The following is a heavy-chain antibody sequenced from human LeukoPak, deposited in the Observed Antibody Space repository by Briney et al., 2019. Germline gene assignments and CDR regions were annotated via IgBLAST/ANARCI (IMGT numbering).Heavy chain of an antibody. CDR3: ARDAITMVRGAPGY. D-gene: IGHD3-10*01. CDR1: GYTLTSYG. V-gene: IGHV1-18*01. CDR2: ISAYNGNT. J-gene: IGHJ4*02. Sequence: ASVKVSCKASGYTLTSYGISWVRQAPGQGLEWMGWISAYNGNTNYAQKLQGRVTMTTDTSTSTAYMELRSLRSDDTAVYYCARDAITMVRGAPGYWGQGTLVTVSS.